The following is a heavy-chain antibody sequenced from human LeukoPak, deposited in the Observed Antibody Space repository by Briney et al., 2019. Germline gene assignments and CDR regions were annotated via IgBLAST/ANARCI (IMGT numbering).Heavy chain of an antibody. CDR1: GYTFTGYY. D-gene: IGHD3-9*01. CDR3: ARDLASYYDILTGYSRYNWFDP. CDR2: INPNSGGT. V-gene: IGHV1-2*02. Sequence: EASVKVSCKASGYTFTGYYMHWVRQAPGQGLEWMGWINPNSGGTNYAQKFQGRVTMTRDTSISTAYMELSRLRSDDTAVYYCARDLASYYDILTGYSRYNWFDPWGQGTLVTVSS. J-gene: IGHJ5*02.